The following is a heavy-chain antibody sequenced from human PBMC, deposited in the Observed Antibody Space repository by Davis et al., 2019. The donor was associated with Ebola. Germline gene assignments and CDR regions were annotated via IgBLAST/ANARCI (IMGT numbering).Heavy chain of an antibody. CDR1: GGSISSSY. J-gene: IGHJ4*02. CDR2: IYYSGST. D-gene: IGHD5-24*01. Sequence: SETLSLTCTVSGGSISSSYWSWIRQSPGKGLEWIGYIYYSGSTNYNPSLKSRVTISVDTSKNQFSLKLSSVTAADTAVYYCARVGMATIGSPLDYWGQGTLVTVSS. CDR3: ARVGMATIGSPLDY. V-gene: IGHV4-59*01.